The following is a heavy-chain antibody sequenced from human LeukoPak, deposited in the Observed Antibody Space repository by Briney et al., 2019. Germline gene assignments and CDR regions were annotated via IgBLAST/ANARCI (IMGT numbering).Heavy chain of an antibody. CDR1: GFTVSNNY. CDR2: IYSGGGT. CDR3: AKQLGYCSDGSCYFPY. Sequence: GGSLRLSCAASGFTVSNNYMSWVRQAPGKGLEWVSVIYSGGGTFYSDSVKGRFTISRDYSKNTLYLQMNSLRAEDTAVYYCAKQLGYCSDGSCYFPYWGQGTLVTVSS. D-gene: IGHD2-15*01. J-gene: IGHJ4*02. V-gene: IGHV3-53*01.